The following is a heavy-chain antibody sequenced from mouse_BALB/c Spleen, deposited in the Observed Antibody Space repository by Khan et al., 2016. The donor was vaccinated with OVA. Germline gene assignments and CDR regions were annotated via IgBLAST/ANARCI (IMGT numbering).Heavy chain of an antibody. CDR2: FYLYSDET. D-gene: IGHD1-1*01. V-gene: IGHV1S136*01. J-gene: IGHJ4*01. CDR1: GYTFTDYV. Sequence: QLQQSGPELVKPGASVKMSCKASGYTFTDYVIHWVKQKPGQGLEWIGYFYLYSDETETTERLKGKATLTLDKSSSTAYMDLSSLTTADSTVYYCARAATDYYTMDYWGQGTSVTVSS. CDR3: ARAATDYYTMDY.